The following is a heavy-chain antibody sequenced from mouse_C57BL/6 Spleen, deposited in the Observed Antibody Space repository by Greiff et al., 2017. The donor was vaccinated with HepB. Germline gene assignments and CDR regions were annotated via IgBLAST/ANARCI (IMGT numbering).Heavy chain of an antibody. CDR3: TRFVNYYGSRGPSMDY. D-gene: IGHD1-1*01. CDR1: GYTFTDYE. J-gene: IGHJ4*01. Sequence: QVQLKQSGAELVRPGASVTLSCKASGYTFTDYEMHWVKQTPVHGLEWIGAIDPETGGTAYNQKFKGKAILTADKSSSTAYMELRSLTSEDSAVYYCTRFVNYYGSRGPSMDYWGQGTSVTVSS. CDR2: IDPETGGT. V-gene: IGHV1-15*01.